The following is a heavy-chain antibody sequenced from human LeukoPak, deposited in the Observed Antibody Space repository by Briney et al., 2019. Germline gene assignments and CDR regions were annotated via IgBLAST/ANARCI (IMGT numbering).Heavy chain of an antibody. V-gene: IGHV4-34*01. Sequence: SETLSLTCAVYGGSFSGYYWSWIRQPPGKWLEWIGEINHSGSTNYNPSLKSRVTISVDTSKNQFSLKLSSVTAADTAVYYCESQYYDFGSGYSPYSYYMYVWGKGTTVTVSS. J-gene: IGHJ6*03. CDR1: GGSFSGYY. CDR3: ESQYYDFGSGYSPYSYYMYV. D-gene: IGHD3-3*01. CDR2: INHSGST.